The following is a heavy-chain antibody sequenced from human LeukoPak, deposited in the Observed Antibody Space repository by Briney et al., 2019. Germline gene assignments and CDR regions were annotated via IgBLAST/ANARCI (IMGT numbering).Heavy chain of an antibody. J-gene: IGHJ4*02. CDR1: GFTFSTYS. CDR3: ARGAHFCSSTSCHIDN. CDR2: ISSGSSYI. D-gene: IGHD2-2*02. Sequence: GGSLRLSCTASGFTFSTYSINWVRQAPGKGLEWVSSISSGSSYIYYADSVKGRFTISRDNAKNSLYLQMNILRAGDTAVYYCARGAHFCSSTSCHIDNWGQGTLVTVSS. V-gene: IGHV3-21*01.